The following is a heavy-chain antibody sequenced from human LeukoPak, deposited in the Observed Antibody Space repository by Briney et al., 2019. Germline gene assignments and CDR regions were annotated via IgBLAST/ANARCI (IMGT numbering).Heavy chain of an antibody. V-gene: IGHV4-39*01. CDR1: GGSISSSSYY. CDR3: ADYRFSYFDY. CDR2: IYYSGST. D-gene: IGHD3-16*01. J-gene: IGHJ4*02. Sequence: SETLSLTCTVSGGSISSSSYYWGWIRQPLGKGLEWIGSIYYSGSTYYNPSLKSRVTISVDTSKNQFSLKLSSVTAADTAVYYCADYRFSYFDYWGQGTLVTVSS.